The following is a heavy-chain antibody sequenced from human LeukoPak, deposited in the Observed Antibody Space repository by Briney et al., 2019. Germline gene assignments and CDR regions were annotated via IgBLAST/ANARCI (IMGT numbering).Heavy chain of an antibody. J-gene: IGHJ4*02. Sequence: NPAETLSLPCTVSGGSISSYYWSWIRQPPGKGVEWIGYIYYSGSTNYNPSLKSRVTISVDTSKNQFSLKLSSVTAADTAVYYCARQRSGWKSPIDYWGQGTLVTVSS. CDR2: IYYSGST. V-gene: IGHV4-59*08. D-gene: IGHD6-19*01. CDR1: GGSISSYY. CDR3: ARQRSGWKSPIDY.